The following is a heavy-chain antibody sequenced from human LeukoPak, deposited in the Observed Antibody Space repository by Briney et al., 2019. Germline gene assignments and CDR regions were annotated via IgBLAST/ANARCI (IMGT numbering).Heavy chain of an antibody. J-gene: IGHJ5*02. CDR3: ARAGDNWNPILWFDP. CDR1: GYTFTGYY. CDR2: INPDSGGT. D-gene: IGHD1-20*01. V-gene: IGHV1-2*02. Sequence: AASVKVSCKASGYTFTGYYMHWVRQAPGQGLEWMGWINPDSGGTNYAQKFQGRVTMTRDTSISTAYMELSRLRSDDTAVYYCARAGDNWNPILWFDPWGQGTLVTVSS.